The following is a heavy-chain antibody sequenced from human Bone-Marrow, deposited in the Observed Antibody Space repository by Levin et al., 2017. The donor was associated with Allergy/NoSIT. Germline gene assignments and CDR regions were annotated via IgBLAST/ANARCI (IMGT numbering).Heavy chain of an antibody. Sequence: GGSLRLSCAASGFTFSSYSMNWVRQAPGKGLEWVSYISSSSSTIYYADSVRGRFTISRDNAKNSLHLQMNSLRGEDTAVYYCARDPDTTNYYFYSMDFWGQGTTVTVSS. J-gene: IGHJ6*02. CDR2: ISSSSSTI. D-gene: IGHD5-18*01. V-gene: IGHV3-48*01. CDR1: GFTFSSYS. CDR3: ARDPDTTNYYFYSMDF.